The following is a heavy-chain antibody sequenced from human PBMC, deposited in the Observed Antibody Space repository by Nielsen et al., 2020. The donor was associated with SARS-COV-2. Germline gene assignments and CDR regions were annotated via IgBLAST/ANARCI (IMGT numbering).Heavy chain of an antibody. CDR2: ISSSSSTI. CDR1: GFTFSSYS. V-gene: IGHV3-48*01. Sequence: GGSLRLSCAASGFTFSSYSMNWVRQAPGKGLEWVSYISSSSSTIYYADSVKGRFTISRDNSKNTLYLQMNSLRAEDTAVYYCARDNGEGQVLWFGGIDYWGQGTLITVSS. J-gene: IGHJ4*02. CDR3: ARDNGEGQVLWFGGIDY. D-gene: IGHD3-10*01.